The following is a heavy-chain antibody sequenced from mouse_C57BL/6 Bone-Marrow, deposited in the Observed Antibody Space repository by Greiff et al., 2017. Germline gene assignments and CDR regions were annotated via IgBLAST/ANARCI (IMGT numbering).Heavy chain of an antibody. J-gene: IGHJ3*01. V-gene: IGHV1-59*01. CDR3: ARSDN. CDR2: IDPSDSYT. CDR1: GYTFTSYW. Sequence: QVQLQQPGAELVRPGTSVKLSCKASGYTFTSYWMHWVKQRPGQGLEWIGVIDPSDSYTNYNQKFKGKATLTVDTSSSTAYMQLSSLTSEDSAVYYCARSDNWGQGTLVTVSA.